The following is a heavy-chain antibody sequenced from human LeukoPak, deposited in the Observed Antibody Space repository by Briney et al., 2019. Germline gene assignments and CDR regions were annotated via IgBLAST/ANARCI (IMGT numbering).Heavy chain of an antibody. D-gene: IGHD6-19*01. Sequence: GGSLRLSCAASGFTFSSYAMHWVRQAPGKGLEWVAVKSYDGSNKYYADSVKGRFTISRDNSKNTLYLQMNSLRAEDTAVYYCASVAVAGTGQVFDYWGQGTLVTVSS. V-gene: IGHV3-30-3*01. CDR3: ASVAVAGTGQVFDY. CDR1: GFTFSSYA. J-gene: IGHJ4*02. CDR2: KSYDGSNK.